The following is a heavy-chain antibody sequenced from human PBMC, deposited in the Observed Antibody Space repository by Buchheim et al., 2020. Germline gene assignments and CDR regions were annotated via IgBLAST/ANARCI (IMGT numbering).Heavy chain of an antibody. CDR2: IGDIDSDI. V-gene: IGHV3-21*05. J-gene: IGHJ4*02. D-gene: IGHD3-16*01. CDR1: GFTFSSYG. CDR3: ARGLGSPEF. Sequence: VQLVESGGGVVQPGRSLRLSCAASGFTFSSYGMHWVRQAPGKGLEWVSYIGDIDSDIYYADSVRGRFTTSRDNAKNSLYLQMNNLRVEDTAIYYCARGLGSPEFWGQGTL.